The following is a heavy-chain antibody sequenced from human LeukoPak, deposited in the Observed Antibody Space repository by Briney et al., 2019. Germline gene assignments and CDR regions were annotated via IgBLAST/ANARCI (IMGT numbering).Heavy chain of an antibody. CDR2: INHSGST. V-gene: IGHV4-34*01. CDR1: GGSFSGYY. Sequence: PSETLSLTCAVYGGSFSGYYWSWIRQPPGKVLEWIGEINHSGSTNYNPSLKSRVTISVDTSKNQFSLKLSSVTAADTAVYYCAGTGRFGELLSWGQGTLVTVSS. J-gene: IGHJ5*02. D-gene: IGHD3-10*01. CDR3: AGTGRFGELLS.